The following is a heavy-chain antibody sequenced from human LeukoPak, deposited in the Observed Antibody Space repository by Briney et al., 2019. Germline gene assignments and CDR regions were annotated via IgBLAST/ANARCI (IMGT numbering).Heavy chain of an antibody. Sequence: RTGGSLRLSCAASRLTFSSYVMSWVRQAPGKGLEWVSVIYSDGRTYYADSVKGRFTISRDNSKNTLYLQMNSLRAEDTAVYYCARVGEGAAKDWGQGTLVTVSS. CDR1: RLTFSSYV. J-gene: IGHJ4*02. CDR3: ARVGEGAAKD. V-gene: IGHV3-53*01. D-gene: IGHD1-26*01. CDR2: IYSDGRT.